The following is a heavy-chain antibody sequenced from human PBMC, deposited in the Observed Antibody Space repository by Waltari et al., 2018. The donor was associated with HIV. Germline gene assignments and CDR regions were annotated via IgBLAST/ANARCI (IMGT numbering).Heavy chain of an antibody. D-gene: IGHD2-21*01. CDR3: ASLAYCGGDCYHAFDI. Sequence: QLQLQESGPGLVKPSETLSLTCTVSGGSISSSSYYWGWIRQPPGKGLEWIGSIYYSGSTYYNPSLKSRVTISVDTSKNQFSLKLSSVTAADTAVYYCASLAYCGGDCYHAFDIWGQGTMVTVSS. CDR1: GGSISSSSYY. J-gene: IGHJ3*02. CDR2: IYYSGST. V-gene: IGHV4-39*01.